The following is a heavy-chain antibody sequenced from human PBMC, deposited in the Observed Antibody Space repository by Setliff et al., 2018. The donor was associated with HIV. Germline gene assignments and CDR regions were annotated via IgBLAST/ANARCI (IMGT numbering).Heavy chain of an antibody. Sequence: SETLSLTCTVVSGGSISGYYWNWIRQTPGQGLEWIGYIYAGGSTNYNPSLKSRVTISVDTSKNQFSLKLNSVTAADTAVYYCARGEPGDYDFAAFDIWGQGTMVTVSS. CDR2: IYAGGST. D-gene: IGHD3-3*01. V-gene: IGHV4-4*08. CDR1: GGSISGYY. CDR3: ARGEPGDYDFAAFDI. J-gene: IGHJ3*02.